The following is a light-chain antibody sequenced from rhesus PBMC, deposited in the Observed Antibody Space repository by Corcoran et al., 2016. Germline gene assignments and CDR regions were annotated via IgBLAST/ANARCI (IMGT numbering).Light chain of an antibody. Sequence: TVVTQSPATLPLSPGERATLSCRASQSVGSNLAWYHQKPGQAPKLLIYHASSRATGIPDRFSGSGSGTEFTLTIRSLEPEDGGVYYCQQYNSWRTFGQGTKVEIK. CDR3: QQYNSWRT. CDR2: HAS. V-gene: IGKV3-42*02. J-gene: IGKJ1*01. CDR1: QSVGSN.